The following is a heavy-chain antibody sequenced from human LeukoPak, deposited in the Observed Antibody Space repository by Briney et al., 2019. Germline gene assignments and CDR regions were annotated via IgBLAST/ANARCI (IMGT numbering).Heavy chain of an antibody. Sequence: SETLSLTCTVSGGSISSSSYYWGWIRQPPGKGLEWIGSIYYSGSTYCNPSLKSRVTISVDTSKNQFSLKLNSVTAADTAVYYCVRRTSGSYSDYWGQGTLVTASS. CDR3: VRRTSGSYSDY. CDR1: GGSISSSSYY. D-gene: IGHD1-26*01. V-gene: IGHV4-39*01. J-gene: IGHJ4*02. CDR2: IYYSGST.